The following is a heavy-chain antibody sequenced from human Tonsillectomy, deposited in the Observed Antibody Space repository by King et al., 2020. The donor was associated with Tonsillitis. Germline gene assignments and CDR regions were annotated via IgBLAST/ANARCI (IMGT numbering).Heavy chain of an antibody. CDR2: IYPNSGDT. CDR3: AREGASDFGDYLKTFDM. D-gene: IGHD4-17*01. J-gene: IGHJ3*02. Sequence: QLVQSGAEVQKPGASVKVSFQASGYTFTGDYIHWVRQAPGQGLDWMGWIYPNSGDTNFAHKFQGRVAMTRDTSISTAYMELSRLISGDTAVYYCAREGASDFGDYLKTFDMWGQGTMVTVSS. V-gene: IGHV1-2*07. CDR1: GYTFTGDY.